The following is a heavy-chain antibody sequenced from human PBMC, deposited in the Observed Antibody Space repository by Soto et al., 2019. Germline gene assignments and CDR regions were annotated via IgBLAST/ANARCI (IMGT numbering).Heavy chain of an antibody. D-gene: IGHD3-10*01. CDR3: ARVTGFYGSGEIDY. J-gene: IGHJ4*02. CDR1: GVTFTGFA. Sequence: QVQLVESGGGVVQPGRSLRLSCAASGVTFTGFAMYWVRQAPGTGLELVAVTSFDGSNEYYADFVEGRFTISRDNSKNTLYLQMNSLRPEDTAVYYCARVTGFYGSGEIDYWGQGTLVTVSS. CDR2: TSFDGSNE. V-gene: IGHV3-30-3*01.